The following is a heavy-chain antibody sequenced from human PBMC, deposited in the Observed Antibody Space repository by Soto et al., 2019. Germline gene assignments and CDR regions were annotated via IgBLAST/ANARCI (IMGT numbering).Heavy chain of an antibody. Sequence: GSLRLSCAASGFTFSSYAMSWVRQAPGKGLEWVSAISGSGGSTYYADSVKGRFTISRDNSKNTLYLQMNSLRAEDTAVYYCAKDRGSGRWLQSTPLLYWGQGTLVTVSS. V-gene: IGHV3-23*01. D-gene: IGHD3-10*01. CDR2: ISGSGGST. CDR1: GFTFSSYA. CDR3: AKDRGSGRWLQSTPLLY. J-gene: IGHJ4*02.